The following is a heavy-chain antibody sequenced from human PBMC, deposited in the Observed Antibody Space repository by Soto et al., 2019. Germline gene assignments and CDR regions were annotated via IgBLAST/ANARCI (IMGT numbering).Heavy chain of an antibody. V-gene: IGHV4-39*01. CDR1: GGSISSSSYY. CDR2: IYYSGST. J-gene: IGHJ4*02. Sequence: PWDTPSLTCTVSGGSISSSSYYWGWLRQPPGKGLEWIGSIYYSGSTYYNPSLKSRVTISVDTSKNQFSLKLSSVTAADTAVYYCARQVAAAAPFDYWGQGTLVTVSS. CDR3: ARQVAAAAPFDY. D-gene: IGHD6-13*01.